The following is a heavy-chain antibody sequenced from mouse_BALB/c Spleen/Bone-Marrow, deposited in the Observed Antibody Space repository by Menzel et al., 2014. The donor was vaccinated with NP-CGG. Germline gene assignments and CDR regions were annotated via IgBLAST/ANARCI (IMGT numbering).Heavy chain of an antibody. D-gene: IGHD2-14*01. CDR2: ILPGSGIT. CDR1: GYTFSSYW. J-gene: IGHJ2*01. CDR3: TRGGSYYRYLDY. Sequence: VMLVESGAELMKPGASVKISCKATGYTFSSYWIEWVKQRPGHGLEWIGEILPGSGITNYNEKFKGKATFTAVTSSNTAYMQLSSLTSEDSAVYYCTRGGSYYRYLDYWGQGTTLTVSS. V-gene: IGHV1-9*01.